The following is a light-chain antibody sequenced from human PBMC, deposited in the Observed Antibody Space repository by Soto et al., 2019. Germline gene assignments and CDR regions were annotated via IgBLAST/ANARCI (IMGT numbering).Light chain of an antibody. V-gene: IGLV2-23*01. CDR1: SSDVGSYKL. J-gene: IGLJ2*01. Sequence: QSALTQPASVSGSPGQSITISCTGTSSDVGSYKLVSWYQQHPGKAPKLMIYEGSKRPSGVSNRFSGSESANTASLIISGVQAEDEGDYYCCSSVGSSSHVVFGGGTKLTVL. CDR3: CSSVGSSSHVV. CDR2: EGS.